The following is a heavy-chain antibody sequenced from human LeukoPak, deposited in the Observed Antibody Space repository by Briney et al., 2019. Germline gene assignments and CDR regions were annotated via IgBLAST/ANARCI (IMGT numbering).Heavy chain of an antibody. J-gene: IGHJ5*02. CDR2: ISPYNGNT. Sequence: ASVKVSCKASVYTFSNYGISWVRQAPGQGLEWMGWISPYNGNTNHAQKLQGRVTMTTDTSTSTAYMELRSLRSDDTAVYYCARDTHGLAGFDPWGQGTLVTVSS. CDR1: VYTFSNYG. D-gene: IGHD6-6*01. V-gene: IGHV1-18*01. CDR3: ARDTHGLAGFDP.